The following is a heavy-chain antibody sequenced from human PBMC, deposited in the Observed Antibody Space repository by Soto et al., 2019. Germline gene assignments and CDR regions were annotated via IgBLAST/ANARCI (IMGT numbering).Heavy chain of an antibody. CDR3: AREALWLDYWYFEL. V-gene: IGHV4-34*02. Sequence: QVQLQQWGAGVLKPSETLSLTCAVNGGSFTAYQWSWIRQAPGKGLEWIGKINHSGSAIYNPSLKCRVTISVDTSQYQFSLKLRSLTGADTAVYYFAREALWLDYWYFELWGRGTLFTVSS. D-gene: IGHD6-19*01. CDR1: GGSFTAYQ. CDR2: INHSGSA. J-gene: IGHJ2*01.